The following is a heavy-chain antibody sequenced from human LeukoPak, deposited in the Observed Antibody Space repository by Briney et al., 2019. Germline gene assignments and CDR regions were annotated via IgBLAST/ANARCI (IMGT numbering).Heavy chain of an antibody. Sequence: SETLSLTCAVYGGSFSGYYWSWIRQPPGKGLEWIGEINHSGSTNYNPSLKSRVTISVDTSKNQFSLKLSSVTAADTAMYYCAGGGITPHRGIDYWGQGTLVTVSS. CDR2: INHSGST. CDR1: GGSFSGYY. D-gene: IGHD3-10*01. J-gene: IGHJ4*02. CDR3: AGGGITPHRGIDY. V-gene: IGHV4-34*01.